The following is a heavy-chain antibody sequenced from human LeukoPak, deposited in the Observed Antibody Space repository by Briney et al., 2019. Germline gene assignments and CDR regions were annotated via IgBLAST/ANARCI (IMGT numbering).Heavy chain of an antibody. CDR1: WFTDSSNY. V-gene: IGHV3-53*01. D-gene: IGHD2-15*01. Sequence: GGSVRLFCAASWFTDSSNYMSWVRPAPGEGLEWVSVNYSGGSTYYADSVQGRFPIIRDNSKNTLYPQINRLRADEPAGYYLGKAPVTTCSGAYCYSFDYWGQGALVTVSS. J-gene: IGHJ4*02. CDR2: NYSGGST. CDR3: GKAPVTTCSGAYCYSFDY.